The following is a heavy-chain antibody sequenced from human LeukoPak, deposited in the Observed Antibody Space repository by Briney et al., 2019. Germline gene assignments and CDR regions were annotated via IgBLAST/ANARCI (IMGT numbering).Heavy chain of an antibody. Sequence: GSLRLSCAASGFTFSGYSMNRVRQAPGKGLEWVSYIGPSSNAIFYADSVQGRFTISRDNARNSLYLHMHSLRDEDTAVYYCARAAYSSSPDYWGQGTLVTASS. V-gene: IGHV3-48*02. CDR3: ARAAYSSSPDY. CDR1: GFTFSGYS. CDR2: IGPSSNAI. D-gene: IGHD6-13*01. J-gene: IGHJ4*02.